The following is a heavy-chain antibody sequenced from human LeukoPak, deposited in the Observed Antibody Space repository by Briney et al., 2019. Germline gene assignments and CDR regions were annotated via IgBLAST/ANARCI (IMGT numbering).Heavy chain of an antibody. CDR3: ARGAYYGSGKRAFDI. Sequence: PGGSLRLSCAASGFSVSSKYMSWVCQAPGKGLQWVSVIYSGGDTYYADSVKGRFTISRDKSTDTLYLQMNSLRAEDTAVYYCARGAYYGSGKRAFDIWGQGTMVTVSS. D-gene: IGHD3-10*01. V-gene: IGHV3-53*05. J-gene: IGHJ3*02. CDR1: GFSVSSKY. CDR2: IYSGGDT.